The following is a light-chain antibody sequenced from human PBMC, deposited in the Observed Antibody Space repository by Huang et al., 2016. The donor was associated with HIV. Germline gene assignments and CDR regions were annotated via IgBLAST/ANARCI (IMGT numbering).Light chain of an antibody. CDR1: QDISKY. V-gene: IGKV1-33*01. Sequence: DIQMTQSPSSLSASVGDRDTITCQASQDISKYLNWYQQKPGKAPKLLIYDASNLETGVPSRISGSGSGTDFTFTISSLQPEDIATYYCQQYDNLPFTFGQGTKLEIK. CDR3: QQYDNLPFT. CDR2: DAS. J-gene: IGKJ2*01.